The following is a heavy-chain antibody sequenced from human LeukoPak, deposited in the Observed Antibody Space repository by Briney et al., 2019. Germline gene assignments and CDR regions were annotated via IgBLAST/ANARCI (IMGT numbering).Heavy chain of an antibody. D-gene: IGHD1-26*01. V-gene: IGHV1-3*04. CDR3: ARDKRSSPYYLFDY. CDR1: GYTFSMNV. Sequence: ASVKVSCKTYGYTFSMNVIHWMCQAPGQRLEWMGWINTGTGKTKYSQKFQGRLSITRDTSANTTSMELSSLRSEDTAVFYYARDKRSSPYYLFDYWGQGTLVTVSS. CDR2: INTGTGKT. J-gene: IGHJ4*02.